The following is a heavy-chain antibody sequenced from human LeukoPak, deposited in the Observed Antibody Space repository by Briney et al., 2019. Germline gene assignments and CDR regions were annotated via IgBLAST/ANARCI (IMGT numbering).Heavy chain of an antibody. V-gene: IGHV3-23*01. CDR3: AKDKDYDFWSGYSDY. Sequence: PGGSLRLSCAASGFTFSSYAMSWVRQAPGKGLEWVSAISGSGGSTYYADSVKGRFTISRDNSKNTLYLQMNSLRAEDTAVYYCAKDKDYDFWSGYSDYWGQGTLVTVSS. D-gene: IGHD3-3*01. J-gene: IGHJ4*02. CDR2: ISGSGGST. CDR1: GFTFSSYA.